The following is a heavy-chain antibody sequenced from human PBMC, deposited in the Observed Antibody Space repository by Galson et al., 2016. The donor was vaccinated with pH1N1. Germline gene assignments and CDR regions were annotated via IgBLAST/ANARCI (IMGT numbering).Heavy chain of an antibody. CDR2: IKKDGSEK. Sequence: SLRLSCAASGFTFSNYWIHWVRQAPGKGLEWVANIKKDGSEKKYVDSVKGRFTISRDNANNFLFLHMNSLRADDTAVYYCARRLGYSYGYGFDFWGQGTLITVSS. D-gene: IGHD5-18*01. J-gene: IGHJ4*02. V-gene: IGHV3-7*03. CDR1: GFTFSNYW. CDR3: ARRLGYSYGYGFDF.